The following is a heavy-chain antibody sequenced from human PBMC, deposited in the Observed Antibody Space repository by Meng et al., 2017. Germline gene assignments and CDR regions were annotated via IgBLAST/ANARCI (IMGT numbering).Heavy chain of an antibody. Sequence: QVQLQQSGPGLVKPSQTLSIICVISGDSVSSNSAAWNWIRQSPSRGLEWLGRAYYRSKWYHDYAESVKSRISIDPDTSKNQFSLQLRSVTPEDSAVYYCARGSYSFDSWGQRTLVTVSS. V-gene: IGHV6-1*01. CDR3: ARGSYSFDS. CDR1: GDSVSSNSAA. D-gene: IGHD1-26*01. J-gene: IGHJ4*02. CDR2: AYYRSKWYH.